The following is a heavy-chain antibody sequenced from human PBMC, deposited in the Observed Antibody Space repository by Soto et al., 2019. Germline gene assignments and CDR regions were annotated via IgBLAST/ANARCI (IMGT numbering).Heavy chain of an antibody. CDR1: GFTFSSYW. CDR2: TNSDGSDT. J-gene: IGHJ6*02. CDR3: ASSWQQNGMDV. V-gene: IGHV3-74*01. D-gene: IGHD6-13*01. Sequence: GSLRLSCAASGFTFSSYWMYWVRQAPGKGLVWVSRTNSDGSDTSYADSVKGRFTISRDNAKNTLYLQMNSLRAEDTAVYYCASSWQQNGMDVWGQGTTVTVS.